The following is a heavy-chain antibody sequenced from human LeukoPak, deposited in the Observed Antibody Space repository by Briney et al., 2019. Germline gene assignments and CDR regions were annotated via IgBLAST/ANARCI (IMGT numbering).Heavy chain of an antibody. Sequence: GGSLTLPCTVSGFTVSTNSMSRVPQAPGKGPEWVSFIYSGGSTHYSDSVKGRFTITRDNSKNTLYLQMNSLRAEDPAVYYCARRAGDYSHPYDYWGQGTLVTVSS. D-gene: IGHD3-22*01. CDR1: GFTVSTNS. V-gene: IGHV3-53*01. CDR2: IYSGGST. J-gene: IGHJ4*02. CDR3: ARRAGDYSHPYDY.